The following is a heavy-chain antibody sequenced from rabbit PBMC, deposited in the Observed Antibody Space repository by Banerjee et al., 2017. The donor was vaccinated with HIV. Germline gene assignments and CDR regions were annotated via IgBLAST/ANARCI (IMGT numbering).Heavy chain of an antibody. CDR2: IYTSSGST. Sequence: QQQLEESGGGLVKPGGTLTLTCKASGIDFSSYYYMCWVRQAPGKGLELIACIYTSSGSTWYASWVNGRFTISRSTSLNTVDLKMTSLTAADTATYFCARVGAGSSGGRITFDWWGPGTLVTVS. D-gene: IGHD8-1*01. V-gene: IGHV1S43*01. J-gene: IGHJ4*01. CDR3: ARVGAGSSGGRITFDW. CDR1: GIDFSSYYY.